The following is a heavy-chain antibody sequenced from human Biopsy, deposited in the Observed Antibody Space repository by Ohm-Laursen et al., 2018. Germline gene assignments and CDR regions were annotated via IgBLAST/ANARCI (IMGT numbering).Heavy chain of an antibody. V-gene: IGHV4-34*01. CDR2: ITKSGST. CDR3: ARVPPPGIGAAYQGRFLYGMDV. CDR1: GGSFNGYF. D-gene: IGHD6-13*01. Sequence: TLSLTCAVYGGSFNGYFWSWIRQPPGKGLEWIGDITKSGSTNYSPSLKSRVTISVDTAKKQFSLSLRSVTAADTAVYYCARVPPPGIGAAYQGRFLYGMDVWGQGTTVSVSS. J-gene: IGHJ6*02.